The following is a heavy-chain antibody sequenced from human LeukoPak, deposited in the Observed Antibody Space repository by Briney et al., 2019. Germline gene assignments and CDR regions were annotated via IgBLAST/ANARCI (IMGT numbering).Heavy chain of an antibody. J-gene: IGHJ4*02. CDR1: GFTFSSYA. D-gene: IGHD2-21*02. CDR3: ARGRVTADY. V-gene: IGHV3-30-3*01. CDR2: ISYDGSNK. Sequence: GGSLRLSCAASGFTFSSYAMHWVRQAPGKGLEWVAVISYDGSNKYYADSVKGRFTISRDNSKNTLYLQMNSLRAEDTAVYYCARGRVTADYWGQGTLVTVSS.